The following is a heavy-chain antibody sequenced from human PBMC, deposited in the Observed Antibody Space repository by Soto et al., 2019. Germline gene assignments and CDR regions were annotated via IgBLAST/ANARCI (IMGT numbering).Heavy chain of an antibody. CDR2: IWYDGSNK. Sequence: QVQLVESGGGVVQPGRSLRLSCAASGFTFSSYGMHWVRQAPGKGLEWVAVIWYDGSNKYYADSVKGRFTISRDNSKNTLYLQMNSRRAEDTAVYYCARGGGSYFHYWGQGTLVTVSS. J-gene: IGHJ4*02. V-gene: IGHV3-33*01. CDR3: ARGGGSYFHY. CDR1: GFTFSSYG. D-gene: IGHD1-26*01.